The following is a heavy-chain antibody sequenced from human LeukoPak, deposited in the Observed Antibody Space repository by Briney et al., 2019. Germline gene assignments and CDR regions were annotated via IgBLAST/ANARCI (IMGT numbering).Heavy chain of an antibody. CDR2: IRYDGSNK. J-gene: IGHJ4*02. D-gene: IGHD1-1*01. CDR1: GFTFSSYG. CDR3: AKGLETESRLDS. V-gene: IGHV3-30*02. Sequence: GGSLRLSCAASGFTFSSYGMHWVRQAPGKGLEWVAFIRYDGSNKYYADAVKGRFTISSDKSKNTLFLQMNSLRAEDTALYYCAKGLETESRLDSWGQGTLITVSS.